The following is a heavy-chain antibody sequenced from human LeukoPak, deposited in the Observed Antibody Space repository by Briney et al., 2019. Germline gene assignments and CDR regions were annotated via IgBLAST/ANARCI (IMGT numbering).Heavy chain of an antibody. CDR2: IYYSGST. CDR1: DVSISSYY. CDR3: ARDPRSSGYCSGGSCSDWFDP. V-gene: IGHV4-59*01. Sequence: SETLSLTCTVSDVSISSYYWSWIRQPPGKGLEWIGYIYYSGSTNYNPSLKSRVTISVDTSKNQFSLKLSSVTAADTAVYYCARDPRSSGYCSGGSCSDWFDPWGQGTLVTVSS. D-gene: IGHD2-15*01. J-gene: IGHJ5*02.